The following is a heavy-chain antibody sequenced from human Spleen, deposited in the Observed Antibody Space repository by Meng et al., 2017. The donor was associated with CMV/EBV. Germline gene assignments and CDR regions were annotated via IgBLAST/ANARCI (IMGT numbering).Heavy chain of an antibody. Sequence: GESLKISCVGSGFTFSNYWMHWVRQAPGKGLVWVSRISNDGNSWSYADSAKGRLTISRDNAKKTLYLHTNNLGVDDTAVYYCVRDARADVYGLDPFDLWGRGTLVTVSS. D-gene: IGHD3/OR15-3a*01. J-gene: IGHJ4*02. CDR2: ISNDGNSW. CDR3: VRDARADVYGLDPFDL. V-gene: IGHV3-74*01. CDR1: GFTFSNYW.